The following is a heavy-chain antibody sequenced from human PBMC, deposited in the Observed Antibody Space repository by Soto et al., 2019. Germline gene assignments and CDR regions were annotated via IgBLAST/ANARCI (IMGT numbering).Heavy chain of an antibody. CDR1: GFTFSSYG. CDR3: XXXXXXTNWYFDY. J-gene: IGHJ4*02. D-gene: IGHD1-1*01. CDR2: ISYDGKVA. V-gene: IGHV3-30*03. Sequence: QVQLVESGGGVVQPGRSLRLSCAASGFTFSSYGMHWVRQAPGKGLEWVTVISYDGKVAYYADSVKGRFTISRDNXXXXXXXXXXXXXXXXXXXXXXXXXXXXTNWYFDYWGQGTLVTVSS.